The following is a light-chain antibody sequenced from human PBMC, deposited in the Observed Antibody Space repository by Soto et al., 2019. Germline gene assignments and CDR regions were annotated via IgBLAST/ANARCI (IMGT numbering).Light chain of an antibody. CDR2: EVT. CDR1: FSDVGGYDY. V-gene: IGLV2-14*01. CDR3: SSHTSGSTRV. Sequence: QSALTQPASESGSPGQSIAISCTGTFSDVGGYDYVSWYQQHPDKAPKLMIYEVTKRPSGVSNRFSGSKSGNTASLTISGLQPEDEADYYCSSHTSGSTRVFGSGTKLTVL. J-gene: IGLJ1*01.